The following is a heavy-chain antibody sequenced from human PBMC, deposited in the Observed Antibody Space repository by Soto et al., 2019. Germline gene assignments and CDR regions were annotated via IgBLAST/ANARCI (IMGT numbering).Heavy chain of an antibody. Sequence: ASVKVSCKASGYTFTSYYMHWVRQAPGQGLEWMGIIRPSGGSTTYAQKFKGRVTMTRDTSTSTVYMEMSSLRSEDTAVYYCARDIPYCGGVCHDAFDIWGKGTMVTVSS. J-gene: IGHJ3*02. CDR3: ARDIPYCGGVCHDAFDI. D-gene: IGHD2-21*02. CDR1: GYTFTSYY. V-gene: IGHV1-46*01. CDR2: IRPSGGST.